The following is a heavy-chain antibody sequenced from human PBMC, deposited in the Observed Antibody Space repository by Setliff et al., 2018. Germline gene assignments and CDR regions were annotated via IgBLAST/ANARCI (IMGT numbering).Heavy chain of an antibody. CDR1: GFSFSNYY. Sequence: GGSLRLSCVASGFSFSNYYMSWVRQAPGKGLEWVANIKEDGSEEYYVDSVKGRFTVSRDNAKNTLYLQMNSLRPEDTAVYYCARTCSGSGCYAGLESWGQGTPVTVSS. D-gene: IGHD2-15*01. CDR3: ARTCSGSGCYAGLES. CDR2: IKEDGSEE. J-gene: IGHJ4*02. V-gene: IGHV3-7*01.